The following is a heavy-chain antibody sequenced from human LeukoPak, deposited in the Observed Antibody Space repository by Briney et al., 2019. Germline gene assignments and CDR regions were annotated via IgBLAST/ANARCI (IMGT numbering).Heavy chain of an antibody. D-gene: IGHD2-2*01. V-gene: IGHV3-7*01. Sequence: PGGSLRLSCATSGFSFSGTWMTWVRQAPGKGLEWVANIKQDGSEKYYVDSVKGRFTISRDNAKNSLYLQMNSLRAEDTAVYYCARDFNAAAIFDYWGQGTLVTVSS. CDR1: GFSFSGTW. CDR3: ARDFNAAAIFDY. CDR2: IKQDGSEK. J-gene: IGHJ4*02.